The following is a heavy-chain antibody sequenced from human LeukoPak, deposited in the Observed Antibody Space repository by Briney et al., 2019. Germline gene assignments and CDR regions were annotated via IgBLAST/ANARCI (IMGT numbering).Heavy chain of an antibody. D-gene: IGHD5-24*01. CDR1: GGTFSSYA. CDR2: IIPIFGTA. J-gene: IGHJ4*02. CDR3: ARDVRGPYYFDY. V-gene: IGHV1-69*13. Sequence: GASVKVSCKASGGTFSSYAISWVRQAPGQGLEWMGGIIPIFGTANYAQKFQGRVTITADESTSTAYMELSSLRSEDTAVYYCARDVRGPYYFDYWGQGTLVTVSS.